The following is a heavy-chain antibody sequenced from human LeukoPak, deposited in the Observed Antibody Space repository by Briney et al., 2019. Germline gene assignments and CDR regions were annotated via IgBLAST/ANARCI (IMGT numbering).Heavy chain of an antibody. D-gene: IGHD1-1*01. CDR3: ARQLEHSWNPTPNFDH. CDR2: INPNSGGT. V-gene: IGHV1-2*02. CDR1: GYTFTGYY. Sequence: GASVKVSCKASGYTFTGYYMHWVRQAPGQGLEWMGWINPNSGGTNYAQKFQGRVTMTRDTSISTAYMELSRLRSDDTAVYYCARQLEHSWNPTPNFDHWGQGTLVTVSS. J-gene: IGHJ4*02.